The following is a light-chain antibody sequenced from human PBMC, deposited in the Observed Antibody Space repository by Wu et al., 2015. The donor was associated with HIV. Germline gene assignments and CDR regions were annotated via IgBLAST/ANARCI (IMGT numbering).Light chain of an antibody. Sequence: EKVMTQSPVTLSVSLGERATLSCRASQSVGNNLAWYQQKPGQAPRLLINGAVTRATGTPARFSGSGSGTEFTLTISNLESEDFAVYFCQHYARWPPTFGGGTRVEIK. V-gene: IGKV3-15*01. CDR1: QSVGNN. CDR2: GAV. CDR3: QHYARWPPT. J-gene: IGKJ4*01.